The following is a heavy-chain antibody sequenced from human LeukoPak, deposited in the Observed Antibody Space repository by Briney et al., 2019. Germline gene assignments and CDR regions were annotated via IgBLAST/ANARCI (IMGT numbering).Heavy chain of an antibody. Sequence: ASVKVSCKASGGTFSSYAISWVRQAPGQGLEWMGGIIPIFGTANYAQKFQGRVTITADESTSTAYMELSSLRSEDTAVYYCARGHNAEYSSSLIRLDYWGQGTLVAVSS. CDR1: GGTFSSYA. D-gene: IGHD6-13*01. V-gene: IGHV1-69*13. CDR3: ARGHNAEYSSSLIRLDY. J-gene: IGHJ4*02. CDR2: IIPIFGTA.